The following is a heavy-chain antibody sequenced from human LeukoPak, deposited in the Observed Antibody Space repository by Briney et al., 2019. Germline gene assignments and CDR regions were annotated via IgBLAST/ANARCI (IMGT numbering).Heavy chain of an antibody. V-gene: IGHV6-1*01. D-gene: IGHD3-22*01. CDR1: GDSASGNSAA. Sequence: SQTLSLACAISGDSASGNSAAWNWIRQSPSRGLEWLGRTYYRSKWYNDYAVSVKSRIRINADTSNNQYSLQLNSVTPEDTAVYYCARDHYYGSSDYNSIDYWGQGTLVTVSS. J-gene: IGHJ4*02. CDR3: ARDHYYGSSDYNSIDY. CDR2: TYYRSKWYN.